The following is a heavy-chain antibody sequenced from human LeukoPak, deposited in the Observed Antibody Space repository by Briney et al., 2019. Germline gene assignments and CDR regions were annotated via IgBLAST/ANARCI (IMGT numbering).Heavy chain of an antibody. J-gene: IGHJ4*02. Sequence: PSETLSLTRTVSDGSITSGTYYWSWIRQRPGEGLEWIAYIYYNGGTDYNPSLRSRVTISLDKSQNQFSLKLSSVTAADTAVYYCARGGTYGASSFDSWGLGTLVTVSS. CDR1: DGSITSGTYY. V-gene: IGHV4-31*03. CDR2: IYYNGGT. CDR3: ARGGTYGASSFDS. D-gene: IGHD4-17*01.